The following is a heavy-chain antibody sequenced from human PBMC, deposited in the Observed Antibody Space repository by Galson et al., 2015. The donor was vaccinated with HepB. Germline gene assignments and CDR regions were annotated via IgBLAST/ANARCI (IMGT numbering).Heavy chain of an antibody. CDR3: ARDDYSNPRVFNY. J-gene: IGHJ4*02. CDR1: GGSISSYY. Sequence: ETLSLTCTVSGGSISSYYWSWIRQPPGKGLEWIGYIYYSGSSNYNPSLKSRVTMSLDTSKNQFSLRLTSVTAADTAVYFCARDDYSNPRVFNYWGQGTLVTVSS. V-gene: IGHV4-59*01. CDR2: IYYSGSS. D-gene: IGHD4-11*01.